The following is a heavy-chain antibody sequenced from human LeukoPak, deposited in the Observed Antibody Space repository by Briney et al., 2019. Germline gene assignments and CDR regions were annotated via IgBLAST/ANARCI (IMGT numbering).Heavy chain of an antibody. CDR3: AREGDYGDYGFELPNDWYFDL. CDR1: GYTFTSYY. CDR2: INPSGGST. D-gene: IGHD4-17*01. Sequence: ASVKVSCKASGYTFTSYYMHWVRQAPGQGLEWMGIINPSGGSTSYAQKFQGRVTMTRDTSTSTVYMELSSLRSEDTAVYYCAREGDYGDYGFELPNDWYFDLWGRGTLVTVSS. V-gene: IGHV1-46*01. J-gene: IGHJ2*01.